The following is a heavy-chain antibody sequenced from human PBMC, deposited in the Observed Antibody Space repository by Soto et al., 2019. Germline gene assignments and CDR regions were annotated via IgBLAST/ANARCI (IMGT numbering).Heavy chain of an antibody. V-gene: IGHV5-51*01. CDR1: GYIFTNYW. D-gene: IGHD6-19*01. Sequence: PGESLKISCKGSGYIFTNYWIAWVPQMPGKGLEWMGLIYPGDSDTRYSPSFQGQVTISADKSISTAYLQWSSLKASDTAMYYCARQGRVSGTSDYYYYMDVWGNATTVTVSS. J-gene: IGHJ6*03. CDR2: IYPGDSDT. CDR3: ARQGRVSGTSDYYYYMDV.